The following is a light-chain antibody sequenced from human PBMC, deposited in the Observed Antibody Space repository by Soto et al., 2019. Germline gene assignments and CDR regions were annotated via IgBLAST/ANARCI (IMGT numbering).Light chain of an antibody. CDR3: QQYNSWPRT. V-gene: IGKV3-15*01. CDR2: GEP. J-gene: IGKJ1*01. Sequence: EIVMRQSPATLSVSAGERATLTCRASQTVSSNLAWYQQKPGQAPRLLIYGEPTRDTAITARFSGSGSGTEFTLTISSLQSEDFAVHYYQQYNSWPRTFGQGTKVDIK. CDR1: QTVSSN.